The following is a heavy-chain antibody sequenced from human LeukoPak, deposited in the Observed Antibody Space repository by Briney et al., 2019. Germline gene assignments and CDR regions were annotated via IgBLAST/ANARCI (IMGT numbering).Heavy chain of an antibody. Sequence: SETLSLTCAVYGGSFSGYYGSWIRQPPGKGLGWIGEINHSGSTNYNPSLKSRVTISVDTSKNQFSLKLSSVTAADTAVYYCARDPYSSSSWFDPWGQGTLVTVSS. D-gene: IGHD6-6*01. CDR1: GGSFSGYY. CDR2: INHSGST. CDR3: ARDPYSSSSWFDP. V-gene: IGHV4-34*01. J-gene: IGHJ5*02.